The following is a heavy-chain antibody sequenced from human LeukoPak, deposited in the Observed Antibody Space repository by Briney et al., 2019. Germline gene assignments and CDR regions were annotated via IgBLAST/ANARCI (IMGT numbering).Heavy chain of an antibody. CDR3: ARVGGDYVLLDY. CDR2: TYHSGST. CDR1: GGSISSGGYY. J-gene: IGHJ4*02. V-gene: IGHV4-30-2*01. Sequence: SETLSLTCTVSGGSISSGGYYWSWIRQHPGKGLEWIGYTYHSGSTYYNPSLKSRVTISVDRSKNQFSLKLSSVTAADTAVYYCARVGGDYVLLDYWGQGTLVTVSS. D-gene: IGHD4-17*01.